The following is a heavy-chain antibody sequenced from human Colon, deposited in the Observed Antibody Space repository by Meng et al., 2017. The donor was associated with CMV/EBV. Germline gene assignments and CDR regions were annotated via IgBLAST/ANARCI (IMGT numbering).Heavy chain of an antibody. Sequence: GGSLRLSCATSGFTFSGYEMNWVRQAPGKGLEWVSYISPTGDSVKYADSVKGRFTISRDNAKNSLYLQMNSLRAEDTAVYYCAKPIHWNYAYFDYWGQGTLVTVSS. V-gene: IGHV3-48*03. J-gene: IGHJ4*02. D-gene: IGHD1-7*01. CDR1: GFTFSGYE. CDR2: ISPTGDSV. CDR3: AKPIHWNYAYFDY.